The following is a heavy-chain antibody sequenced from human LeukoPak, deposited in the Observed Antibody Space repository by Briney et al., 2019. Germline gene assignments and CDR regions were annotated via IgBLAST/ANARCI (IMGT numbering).Heavy chain of an antibody. CDR3: AKESPDFDY. J-gene: IGHJ4*02. V-gene: IGHV3-23*01. Sequence: GGSLRLSCAASGFTFSSFAMSWVRQAPGKGLEWVSVISGSGDSTYYADSVKGRFTISRDNSKNTLHLQMDTLRVEDTAVYYCAKESPDFDYSGQGTLVTVSS. CDR2: ISGSGDST. CDR1: GFTFSSFA.